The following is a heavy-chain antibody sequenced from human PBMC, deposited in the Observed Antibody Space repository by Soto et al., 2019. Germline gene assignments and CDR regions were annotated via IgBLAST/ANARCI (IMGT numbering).Heavy chain of an antibody. Sequence: EVQLLESGGGLVQPGGSLRLSCAASGFTFSSYAMSWVRQAPGKGLEWVSAISGSGGSTYYADSVKGRFTISRDNSKNTLYLQMNSLRAEDTAVYYCARADSSSWYFDYWGQGTLVTVSS. D-gene: IGHD6-13*01. V-gene: IGHV3-23*01. CDR2: ISGSGGST. CDR1: GFTFSSYA. CDR3: ARADSSSWYFDY. J-gene: IGHJ4*02.